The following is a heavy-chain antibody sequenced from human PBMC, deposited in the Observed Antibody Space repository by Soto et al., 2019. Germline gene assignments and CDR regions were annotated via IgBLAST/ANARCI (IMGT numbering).Heavy chain of an antibody. CDR3: AREYGGYSYGYDY. CDR1: GFTFSDYY. Sequence: RRLSCAASGFTFSDYYMSWIRQAPGKGLEWVSYISSSSSYTNYADSVKGRFTISRDNAKNSLYLQMNSLRAEDTAVYYCAREYGGYSYGYDYWGQGTLVTVSS. V-gene: IGHV3-11*06. CDR2: ISSSSSYT. D-gene: IGHD5-18*01. J-gene: IGHJ4*02.